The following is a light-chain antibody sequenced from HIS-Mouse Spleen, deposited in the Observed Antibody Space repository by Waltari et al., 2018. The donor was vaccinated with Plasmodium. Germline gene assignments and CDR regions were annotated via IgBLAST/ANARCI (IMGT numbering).Light chain of an antibody. V-gene: IGLV3-10*01. J-gene: IGLJ3*02. CDR1: ALPKKY. CDR3: YSTDSSGNHRV. Sequence: SYELTQPHSVSVSPGQTARITCSGDALPKKYAYWYQQKSGQAPGLVIYEDSKRPSGIPVRFSGTSSGTMATLTISGAQVEDEADYYCYSTDSSGNHRVFGGGTKLTVL. CDR2: EDS.